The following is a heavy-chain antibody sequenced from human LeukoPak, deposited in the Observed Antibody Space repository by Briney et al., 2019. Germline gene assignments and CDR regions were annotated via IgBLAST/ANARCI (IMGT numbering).Heavy chain of an antibody. CDR3: ARATYDLLTGYYLDS. CDR2: SYYTGST. CDR1: GGSITSGRYY. Sequence: SETLSLTCSVSGGSITSGRYYWTWIRQYPEKGLEWIGYSYYTGSTHYKPSLKSRAAVSLDKSKNQFSLNLTSATAADTAVYYCARATYDLLTGYYLDSWGQGTLVTVSS. D-gene: IGHD3-9*01. V-gene: IGHV4-31*03. J-gene: IGHJ4*02.